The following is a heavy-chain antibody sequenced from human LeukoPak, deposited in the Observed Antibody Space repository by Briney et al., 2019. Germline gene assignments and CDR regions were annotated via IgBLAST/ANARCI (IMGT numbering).Heavy chain of an antibody. V-gene: IGHV3-21*04. Sequence: GGSLRLSCAASGFTFSTYNMNWVRQAPGKGLEWVSSITSSSSYTFYADSVRGRFTISRDNAKNSLYLQMNSLRADDTAIYYCAKRDFWGQGTLVTVSS. CDR3: AKRDF. CDR2: ITSSSSYT. CDR1: GFTFSTYN. J-gene: IGHJ4*02.